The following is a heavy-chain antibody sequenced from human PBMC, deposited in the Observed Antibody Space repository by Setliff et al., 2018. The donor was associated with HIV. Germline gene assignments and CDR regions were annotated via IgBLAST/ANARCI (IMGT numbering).Heavy chain of an antibody. CDR3: ARGRTQWPNYNYFDP. CDR1: GYPISSGYY. Sequence: LSLTCTVSGYPISSGYYWGWIRQPPGKGLEWIGSIYHSGNTNYNPSLKSRVTISVDTSKSQFSLKLSSLTAADTAVYYCARGRTQWPNYNYFDPWGLGTLVTVSS. J-gene: IGHJ5*02. V-gene: IGHV4-38-2*02. D-gene: IGHD6-19*01. CDR2: IYHSGNT.